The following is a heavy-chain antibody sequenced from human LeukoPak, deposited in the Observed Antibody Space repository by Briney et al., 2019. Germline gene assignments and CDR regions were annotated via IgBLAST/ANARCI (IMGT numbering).Heavy chain of an antibody. Sequence: GGSLRLSCVFSGFTFSSYAMSWVRQAPGKGLEWVSSLSGSGGSTYYADSVKGRFTISRDNAKNTLYLQMNSLRAEDTAVYYCARGRASDYWGQGTLVTVSS. CDR3: ARGRASDY. V-gene: IGHV3-23*01. CDR1: GFTFSSYA. CDR2: LSGSGGST. J-gene: IGHJ4*02.